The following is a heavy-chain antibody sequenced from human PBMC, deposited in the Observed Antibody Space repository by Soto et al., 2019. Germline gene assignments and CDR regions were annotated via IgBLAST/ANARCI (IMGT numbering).Heavy chain of an antibody. V-gene: IGHV3-23*01. CDR1: GFTFSSYA. Sequence: PGGSLRLSCAASGFTFSSYAMSWGRQAPGQGLEWVSASSGSGSSTYYSDSVNGRCTTTRDNTNNTQYLQMNSLRAEDTAVYYYAKDGSGYSSGWSPSYYDFWGQGTLVTVSS. CDR3: AKDGSGYSSGWSPSYYDF. J-gene: IGHJ4*02. D-gene: IGHD6-19*01. CDR2: SSGSGSST.